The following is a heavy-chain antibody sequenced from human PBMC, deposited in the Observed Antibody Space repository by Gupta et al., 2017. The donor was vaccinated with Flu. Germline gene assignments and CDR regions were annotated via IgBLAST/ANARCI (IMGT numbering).Heavy chain of an antibody. CDR1: GFTFTDYY. V-gene: IGHV1-2*02. Sequence: TSGFTFTDYYLHWVRQAPGRGLEWVGWINPKNGDTNYAQNFQGRVTMTRDTSIKTAYMELSSLRSDDTAVYYCARDIIGPGWLDPWGQGTLVTVSS. CDR3: ARDIIGPGWLDP. CDR2: INPKNGDT. J-gene: IGHJ5*02. D-gene: IGHD1-20*01.